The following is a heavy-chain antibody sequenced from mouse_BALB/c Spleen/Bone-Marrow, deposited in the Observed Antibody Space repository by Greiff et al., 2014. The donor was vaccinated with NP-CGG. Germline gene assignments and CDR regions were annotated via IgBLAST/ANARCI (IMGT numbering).Heavy chain of an antibody. Sequence: VQIPQPGAELMKPGASVKIFCKATGYTFSSYWIEGGKQRPGHGLEWIGEILPGSGSTNYNEKFKGKATFTADTSSNTAYMQLSSLTSEDSAVYYCARRVPFAYWGQGTLVTVSA. CDR3: ARRVPFAY. CDR2: ILPGSGST. V-gene: IGHV1-9*01. CDR1: GYTFSSYW. J-gene: IGHJ3*01.